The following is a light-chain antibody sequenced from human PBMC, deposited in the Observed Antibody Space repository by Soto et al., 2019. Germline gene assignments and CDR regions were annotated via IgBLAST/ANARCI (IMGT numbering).Light chain of an antibody. V-gene: IGKV1-5*01. J-gene: IGKJ4*01. CDR1: QSMSRR. CDR2: DDS. CDR3: QQYDNIPLT. Sequence: DIQMTQSPSTLSASVGDRVTITCRASQSMSRRLAWYQQKPGKAPRLLIYDDSSLESGVPSRFSGSGSGTEFTLTVSSLQPEDVETYYCQQYDNIPLTLGGGTKVDI.